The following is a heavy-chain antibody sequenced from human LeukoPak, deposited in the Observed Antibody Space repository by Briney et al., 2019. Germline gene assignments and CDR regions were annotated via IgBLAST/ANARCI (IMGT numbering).Heavy chain of an antibody. CDR2: INHSGST. Sequence: SKTLSLTCAVYGGSFSGYYWSWIRQPPGKGLEWIGEINHSGSTNYNPSLKSRVTISVDTSKNQFSLKLSSVTAADTAVYYCAREGALYSGSYYGYWGQGTLVTVSS. V-gene: IGHV4-34*01. J-gene: IGHJ4*02. CDR3: AREGALYSGSYYGY. D-gene: IGHD1-26*01. CDR1: GGSFSGYY.